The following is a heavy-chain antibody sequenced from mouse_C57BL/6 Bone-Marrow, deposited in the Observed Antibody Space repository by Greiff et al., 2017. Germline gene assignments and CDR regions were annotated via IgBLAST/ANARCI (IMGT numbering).Heavy chain of an antibody. CDR3: SSFDGNYFDF. Sequence: VTLKVCGAELVRPGASVKLSCTASGFNIKDDYIHWVKQRPEQGLEWIGWIDPEIGDTEYASKFQGKATIPSETSSNTAYLQLSSLTSEDTAVYYCSSFDGNYFDFWGQGTPLTVAS. V-gene: IGHV14-4*01. CDR2: IDPEIGDT. J-gene: IGHJ2*01. CDR1: GFNIKDDY. D-gene: IGHD2-3*01.